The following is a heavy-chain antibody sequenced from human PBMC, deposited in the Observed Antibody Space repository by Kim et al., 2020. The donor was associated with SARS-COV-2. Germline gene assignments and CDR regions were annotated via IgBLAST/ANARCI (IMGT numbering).Heavy chain of an antibody. CDR1: GYTFTSYG. J-gene: IGHJ4*01. Sequence: ASVKVSCKASGYTFTSYGISWVRQAPGQGLEWMGWISAYNGNTNYAQKLQGRVTMTTDTSTSTAYMELRSLRSDDTAVYYCARDPTYYYGSSGYHLEDYWGQGTLVTVSS. D-gene: IGHD3-22*01. CDR3: ARDPTYYYGSSGYHLEDY. CDR2: ISAYNGNT. V-gene: IGHV1-18*01.